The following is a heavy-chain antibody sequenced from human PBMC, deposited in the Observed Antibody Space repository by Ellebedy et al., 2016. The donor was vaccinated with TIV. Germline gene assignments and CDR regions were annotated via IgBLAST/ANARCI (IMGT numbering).Heavy chain of an antibody. CDR2: INPNSGGT. CDR3: ARVPRSTSCYFDY. CDR1: GYTFTGYY. J-gene: IGHJ4*02. V-gene: IGHV1-2*02. Sequence: ASVKVSCXASGYTFTGYYMHWVRQAPGQGLEWMGWINPNSGGTNYAQKFQGRVTMTRDTSISTAYMELSRLRSDDTAVYYCARVPRSTSCYFDYWGQGTLVTVSS. D-gene: IGHD2-2*01.